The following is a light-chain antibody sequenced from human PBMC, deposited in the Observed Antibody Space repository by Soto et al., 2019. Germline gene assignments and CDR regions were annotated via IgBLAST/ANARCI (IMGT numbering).Light chain of an antibody. J-gene: IGKJ3*01. Sequence: EKVMTQSPATLSVSPGESATLSCRASQSVNRNLAWYQQKPGQTPRLLIYGASTRAAGVPVRFSGSGSGTDFNLTISILQSEDFAIYYCQQYNIWPPEVTFGPGTKVDI. CDR3: QQYNIWPPEVT. CDR2: GAS. CDR1: QSVNRN. V-gene: IGKV3-15*01.